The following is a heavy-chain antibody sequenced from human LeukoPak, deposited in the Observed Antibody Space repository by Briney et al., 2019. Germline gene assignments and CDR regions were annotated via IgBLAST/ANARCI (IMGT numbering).Heavy chain of an antibody. D-gene: IGHD4-17*01. CDR2: ISGSGGRT. CDR3: ATPPTVTRNY. Sequence: PGGSLRLSCAASGFTFSSYAMSWVRQAPGKWLEWVSSISGSGGRTHYADSVRGRFTISRDNSKNTLYLQMDSLRAEDTAVYYCATPPTVTRNYWGQGTLVTVSS. J-gene: IGHJ4*02. CDR1: GFTFSSYA. V-gene: IGHV3-23*01.